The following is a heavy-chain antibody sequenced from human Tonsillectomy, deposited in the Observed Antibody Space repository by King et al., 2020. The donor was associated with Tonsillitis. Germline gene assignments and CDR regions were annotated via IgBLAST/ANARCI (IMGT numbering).Heavy chain of an antibody. CDR1: GFTFSAYT. J-gene: IGHJ4*02. CDR2: VHTSYSIT. Sequence: DVQLVESGGGLVQPGGSLRLSCAASGFTFSAYTMNWVRQAPGKGLEWISFVHTSYSITDYADSVRGRFTISRDNAKNSLYLQMSSMRADDTAVYYCVRDHLWAFDYWGQGILVTVSS. V-gene: IGHV3-48*04. CDR3: VRDHLWAFDY. D-gene: IGHD7-27*01.